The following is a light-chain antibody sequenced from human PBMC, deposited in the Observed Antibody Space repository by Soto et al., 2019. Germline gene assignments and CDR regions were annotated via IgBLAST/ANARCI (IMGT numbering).Light chain of an antibody. V-gene: IGLV2-14*01. CDR3: SSYTTNSTYV. Sequence: QSALTQPASVSGSPGQSITVSCTGSSSDFGDDKYVSWYQQHPGKAPKLMIYEVSNRPSGISSRFSGSKSGNTASLTISGLQAEDEADYYCSSYTTNSTYVFGTGTKLTVL. CDR1: SSDFGDDKY. CDR2: EVS. J-gene: IGLJ1*01.